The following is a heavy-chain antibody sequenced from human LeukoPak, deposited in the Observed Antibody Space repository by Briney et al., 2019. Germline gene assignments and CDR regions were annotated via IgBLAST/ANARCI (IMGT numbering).Heavy chain of an antibody. CDR2: IYTSGST. CDR1: GGSISSYY. D-gene: IGHD3-10*01. CDR3: ASHKRVHHDIAMVRGRYGAFDI. J-gene: IGHJ3*02. V-gene: IGHV4-4*09. Sequence: SESLTLTCTVSGGSISSYYWSWIRQPPGKGLEWIGYIYTSGSTNYNPSLKSRVTISLDTSKNKLSLKLSTVIAADTAVYYCASHKRVHHDIAMVRGRYGAFDIWGQGTMVTVSS.